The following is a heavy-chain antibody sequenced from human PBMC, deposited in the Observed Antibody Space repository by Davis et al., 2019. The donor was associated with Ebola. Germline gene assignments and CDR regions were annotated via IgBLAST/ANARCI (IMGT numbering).Heavy chain of an antibody. CDR2: INPHNGNT. D-gene: IGHD1-26*01. CDR3: ARFPHRGSYYDWFDP. CDR1: GYTFTNYG. J-gene: IGHJ5*02. Sequence: AASVKVSCKASGYTFTNYGITWVRQAPGQGLEWMGWINPHNGNTNYAQKLQGRVTMTTDTSTSTAYMELNRLRSDDTAVYYCARFPHRGSYYDWFDPWGQGTLVTVSS. V-gene: IGHV1-18*04.